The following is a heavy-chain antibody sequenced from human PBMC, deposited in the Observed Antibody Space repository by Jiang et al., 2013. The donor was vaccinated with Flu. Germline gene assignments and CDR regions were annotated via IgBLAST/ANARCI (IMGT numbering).Heavy chain of an antibody. CDR3: ARGSSSPMATDAFDI. J-gene: IGHJ3*02. D-gene: IGHD5-24*01. CDR1: GGSISSYY. CDR2: IYYSGST. V-gene: IGHV4-59*01. Sequence: GSGLVKPSETLSLTCTVSGGSISSYYWSWIRQPPGKGLEWIGYIYYSGSTNYNPSLKSRVTISVDTSKNQFSLKLSSVTAADTAVYYCARGSSSPMATDAFDIWGQGTMVTVSS.